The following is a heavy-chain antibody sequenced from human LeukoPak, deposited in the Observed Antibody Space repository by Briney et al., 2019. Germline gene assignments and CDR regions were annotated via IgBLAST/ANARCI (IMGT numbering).Heavy chain of an antibody. V-gene: IGHV4-39*07. CDR2: IYYSGST. CDR1: GGSISSSSYY. CDR3: ARGSRVASIYYYDSSGYFDY. Sequence: SETLSLTCTVSGGSISSSSYYWGWIRQPPGKGLEWIGSIYYSGSTYYNPSLKSRVTISVDTSKNQFSLKLSSVTAADTAVYYCARGSRVASIYYYDSSGYFDYWGQGTLVTVSS. J-gene: IGHJ4*02. D-gene: IGHD3-22*01.